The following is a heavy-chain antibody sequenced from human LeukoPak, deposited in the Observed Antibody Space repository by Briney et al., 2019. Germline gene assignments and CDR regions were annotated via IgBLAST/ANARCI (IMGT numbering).Heavy chain of an antibody. V-gene: IGHV1-2*02. D-gene: IGHD2-15*01. J-gene: IGHJ6*02. CDR2: INPNSGGT. Sequence: ASVKVSCKASGYTFTGYYMHWVRQAPGQGLEWMGWINPNSGGTNYAQKFQGRVTVTADESTSTSYMELTSLRSDDTAVYYCVRGLGYCSAGNCYLFGMDVWGQGTTVTVSS. CDR1: GYTFTGYY. CDR3: VRGLGYCSAGNCYLFGMDV.